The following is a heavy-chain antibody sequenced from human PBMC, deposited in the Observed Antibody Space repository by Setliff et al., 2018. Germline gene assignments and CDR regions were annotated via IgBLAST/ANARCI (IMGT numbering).Heavy chain of an antibody. J-gene: IGHJ4*02. V-gene: IGHV4-39*07. D-gene: IGHD3-3*01. CDR1: GGSISSSSYY. CDR2: IYYSGST. Sequence: SETLSLTCTVSGGSISSSSYYWGWIRQPPGKGLEWIGSIYYSGSTYYNPSLKSRVTISVDTSKNQFSLKLSSVTAADTAVYYCARRISYYNCWSGYYDYWGQGTLVTVSS. CDR3: ARRISYYNCWSGYYDY.